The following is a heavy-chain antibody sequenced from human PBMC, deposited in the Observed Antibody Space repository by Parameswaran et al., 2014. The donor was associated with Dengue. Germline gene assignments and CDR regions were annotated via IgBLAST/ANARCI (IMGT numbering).Heavy chain of an antibody. D-gene: IGHD6-19*01. Sequence: SWVRQAPGQGLEWMGGIIPLFGTADYAQKFQGRVTITADDSTTTAYMELSSLGSEDTAMYYCARELGLRYGHWLAGRIGFDYWARNLVTVSS. J-gene: IGHJ4*01. CDR2: IIPLFGTA. V-gene: IGHV1-69*01. CDR3: ARELGLRYGHWLAGRIGFDY.